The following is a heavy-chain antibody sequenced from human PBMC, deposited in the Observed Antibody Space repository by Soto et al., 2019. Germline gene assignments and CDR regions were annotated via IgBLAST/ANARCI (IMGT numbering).Heavy chain of an antibody. D-gene: IGHD2-8*01. J-gene: IGHJ6*02. CDR1: GYTFTSYD. Sequence: GASVKVSCKASGYTFTSYDINWVRQATGQGLEWMGWMNPNSGNTGYAQKLQGRVTMTRNTSISTAYMELSSLRSEDTAVYYCAKMVYAISYYYGMDVWGQGTTVTVSS. CDR3: AKMVYAISYYYGMDV. CDR2: MNPNSGNT. V-gene: IGHV1-8*01.